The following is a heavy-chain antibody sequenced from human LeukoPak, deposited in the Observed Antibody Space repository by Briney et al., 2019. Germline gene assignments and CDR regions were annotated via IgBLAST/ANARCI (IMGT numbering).Heavy chain of an antibody. Sequence: GGSLRLSCAASGFTFSDYYMSWIRQAPGKGLEWVSYISSSGSTIYYADSVKGRFTISSDNAKNSLYLQMNSLRAEDTAVYYCARETKSAAILDYWWQGTLVTVSS. D-gene: IGHD2-2*02. CDR2: ISSSGSTI. CDR1: GFTFSDYY. CDR3: ARETKSAAILDY. J-gene: IGHJ4*02. V-gene: IGHV3-11*04.